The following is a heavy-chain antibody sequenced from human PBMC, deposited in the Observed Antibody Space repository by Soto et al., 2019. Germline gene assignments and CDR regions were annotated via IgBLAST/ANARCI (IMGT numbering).Heavy chain of an antibody. Sequence: SVKVSCKASGGTFSSYAISWVRQAPGQGLEWMGGIIPILGTANYAQKFQGRVTITADESTSTAYMELSSLRSEDTAVYYCARAGNALSRAGYYYYYGMDVWGQGTTVTVSS. CDR2: IIPILGTA. D-gene: IGHD3-10*01. V-gene: IGHV1-69*13. CDR1: GGTFSSYA. J-gene: IGHJ6*02. CDR3: ARAGNALSRAGYYYYYGMDV.